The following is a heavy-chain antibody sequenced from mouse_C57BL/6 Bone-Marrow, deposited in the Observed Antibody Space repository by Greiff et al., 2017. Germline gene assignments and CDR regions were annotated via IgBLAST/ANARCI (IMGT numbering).Heavy chain of an antibody. V-gene: IGHV14-4*01. J-gene: IGHJ3*01. CDR1: GFNIKDDY. CDR3: TKVATPAWFAY. Sequence: VQLKESGAELVRPGASVKLSCKASGFNIKDDYMHWVTQRPEQGLEWIGWIDPENGATEYASKFQGKATITADTSSHTAYLQRSSLTSEETAVYYCTKVATPAWFAYWCQGTLVTVSA. D-gene: IGHD1-1*02. CDR2: IDPENGAT.